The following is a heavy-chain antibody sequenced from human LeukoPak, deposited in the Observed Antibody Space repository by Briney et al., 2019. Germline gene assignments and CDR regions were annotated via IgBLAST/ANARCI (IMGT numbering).Heavy chain of an antibody. CDR1: GFTFSSYE. CDR2: IGSNGSTI. D-gene: IGHD3-9*01. Sequence: GGSLRLSCAASGFTFSSYEMNWVRQAPGKGLEWVSYIGSNGSTIYYADSVKGRFTISRDNAKSSLYLQMNSLRAEDTAVYYCARAKYYDILTDWPDWYFDLWGRGTLVAVSS. V-gene: IGHV3-48*03. J-gene: IGHJ2*01. CDR3: ARAKYYDILTDWPDWYFDL.